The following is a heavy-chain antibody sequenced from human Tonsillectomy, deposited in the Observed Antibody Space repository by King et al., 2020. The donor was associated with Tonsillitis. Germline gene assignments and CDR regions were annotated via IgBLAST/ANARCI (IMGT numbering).Heavy chain of an antibody. J-gene: IGHJ5*02. CDR2: VSGYNGNT. CDR1: GYTFTSYG. CDR3: ARGGFCSSTSCPARFDP. Sequence: QLVQSGAEVKKPGASVKVSCKASGYTFTSYGISWVRQAPGQGLEWMGWVSGYNGNTNYEQKFQGGVTMNTDTSTSTAYRELRSLRSDDTAVYYCARGGFCSSTSCPARFDPWGQGTLVTVSS. D-gene: IGHD2-2*01. V-gene: IGHV1-18*01.